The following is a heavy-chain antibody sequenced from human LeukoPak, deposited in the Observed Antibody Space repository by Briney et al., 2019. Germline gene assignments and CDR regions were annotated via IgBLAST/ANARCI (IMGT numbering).Heavy chain of an antibody. CDR2: IYTSGST. J-gene: IGHJ5*02. V-gene: IGHV4-4*07. CDR1: GGSISSHY. D-gene: IGHD2-2*01. CDR3: ARDRCSSTSCYFFWFDP. Sequence: PSETLSLTCTVSGGSISSHYWSWIRQPAGKGLEWIGRIYTSGSTNYNPSLKSRVTMSVDTSKNQFSLKLSSVTAADTAVYYCARDRCSSTSCYFFWFDPWGQGTLVTVSS.